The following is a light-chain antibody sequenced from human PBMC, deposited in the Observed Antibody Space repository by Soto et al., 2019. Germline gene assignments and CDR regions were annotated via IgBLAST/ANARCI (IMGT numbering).Light chain of an antibody. CDR3: SSYTSSSTQV. J-gene: IGLJ1*01. V-gene: IGLV2-14*01. CDR1: SSDVGGYNY. Sequence: QSVLTQPASVSGSPGQSITISCIGTSSDVGGYNYVSWYQQHPGKAPKLMIYEVSNRPSGVSNRFSGSKSGNTASLTISGLQAEDEADYYCSSYTSSSTQVFGTGTQLTVL. CDR2: EVS.